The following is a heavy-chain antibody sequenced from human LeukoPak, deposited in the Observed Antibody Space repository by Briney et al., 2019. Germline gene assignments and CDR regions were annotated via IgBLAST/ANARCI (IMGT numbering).Heavy chain of an antibody. V-gene: IGHV3-23*01. CDR1: GFTFSSNA. D-gene: IGHD5-12*01. CDR2: ISNSGYST. CDR3: ARAGYGSIFYFDY. Sequence: GGSLRLSCAASGFTFSSNAMSWVRQAPGKGLEWVSVISNSGYSTYYADSVKGRFTISRDNSKNTLYLQMNSLRAEDTAVYFCARAGYGSIFYFDYWGQGTLVTVSS. J-gene: IGHJ4*02.